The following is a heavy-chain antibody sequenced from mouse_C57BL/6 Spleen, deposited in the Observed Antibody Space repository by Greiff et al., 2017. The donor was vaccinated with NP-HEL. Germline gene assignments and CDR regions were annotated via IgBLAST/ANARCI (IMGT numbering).Heavy chain of an antibody. V-gene: IGHV1-50*01. Sequence: QVQLKQSGAELVKPGASVKLSCKASGYTFTSYWMQWVKQRPGQGLEWIGEIDPSDSYTNYNQKFKGKATLTVDTSSSTAYMQLSSLTSEDSAVYYCARYYLYYAMDYWGQGTSVTVSS. CDR1: GYTFTSYW. J-gene: IGHJ4*01. CDR2: IDPSDSYT. D-gene: IGHD1-1*01. CDR3: ARYYLYYAMDY.